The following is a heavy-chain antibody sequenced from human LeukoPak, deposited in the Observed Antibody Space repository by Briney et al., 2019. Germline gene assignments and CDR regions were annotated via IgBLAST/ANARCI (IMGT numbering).Heavy chain of an antibody. J-gene: IGHJ4*02. V-gene: IGHV1-24*01. Sequence: ASVTVSCTVSGYTLTELSMHWVRQAPGKGLVWMGGFDPEDGETIYAQKFQGRVTMTEDTSTDTAYMELSSLRSEDTAVYYCATYDILTEGAIDYWGQGTLVTVSS. CDR2: FDPEDGET. D-gene: IGHD3-9*01. CDR3: ATYDILTEGAIDY. CDR1: GYTLTELS.